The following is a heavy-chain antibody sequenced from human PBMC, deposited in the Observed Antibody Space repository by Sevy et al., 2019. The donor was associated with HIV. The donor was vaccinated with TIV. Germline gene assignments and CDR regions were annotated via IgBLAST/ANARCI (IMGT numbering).Heavy chain of an antibody. CDR2: ISATGGST. V-gene: IGHV3-23*01. CDR1: GFALRSYT. Sequence: GGSLRLSCGVSGFALRSYTMNWVRQAPDKGLEWVASISATGGSTYYADSVKGRFTISRDVSKSTLYLQMNSLTAEDTAMCYCAKTLQKLPFHPHYFDYWGQGTLVTVSS. J-gene: IGHJ4*02. D-gene: IGHD2-21*02. CDR3: AKTLQKLPFHPHYFDY.